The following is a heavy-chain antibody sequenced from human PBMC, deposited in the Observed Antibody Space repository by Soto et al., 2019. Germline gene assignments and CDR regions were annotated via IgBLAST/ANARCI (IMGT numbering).Heavy chain of an antibody. CDR1: GFNFDAYA. Sequence: GGSLRLSCLASGFNFDAYAMSWVRQAPGKGLEWVGLITNRAYGGTTEYAASVEGRFTISRDDSRNSVYLQMNSLKTADTAVYYCTRDGGDYLRWGKGTLVTVSS. D-gene: IGHD2-21*01. CDR3: TRDGGDYLR. J-gene: IGHJ4*02. CDR2: ITNRAYGGTT. V-gene: IGHV3-49*04.